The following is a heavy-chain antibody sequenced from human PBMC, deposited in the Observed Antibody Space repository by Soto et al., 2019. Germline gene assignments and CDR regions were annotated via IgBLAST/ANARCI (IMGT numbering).Heavy chain of an antibody. CDR1: GVSISSGNW. Sequence: SETLSLTCAVSGVSISSGNWWTWVRQTPQRGLEYIGEIFHDGTANYYPSFERRVAISVDTSKNQYSLKLTSVTAADTAIYFCARLVYDTRLNYMYFDLWGQGALVTVSS. V-gene: IGHV4-4*02. CDR3: ARLVYDTRLNYMYFDL. D-gene: IGHD3-10*01. CDR2: IFHDGTA. J-gene: IGHJ4*02.